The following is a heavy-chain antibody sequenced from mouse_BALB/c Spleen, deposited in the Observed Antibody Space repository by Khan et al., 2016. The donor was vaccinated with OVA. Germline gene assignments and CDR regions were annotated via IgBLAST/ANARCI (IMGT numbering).Heavy chain of an antibody. J-gene: IGHJ2*01. CDR1: GYSLSISGMG. Sequence: ESGPGILQPSQTLSLTCSFSGYSLSISGMGVSWLRQPSGEGLEWLAHIYWDDHKRYNPSLKSRPTIPNNTSRNQVFLIITSADTTDTAACYCDRRGDWYFDFWGQGTTVTVSS. V-gene: IGHV8-12*01. CDR3: DRRGDWYFDF. D-gene: IGHD3-3*01. CDR2: IYWDDHK.